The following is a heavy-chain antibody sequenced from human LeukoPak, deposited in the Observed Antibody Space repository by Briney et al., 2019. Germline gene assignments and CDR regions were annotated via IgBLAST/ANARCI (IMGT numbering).Heavy chain of an antibody. J-gene: IGHJ4*02. CDR2: MNPNSGNT. CDR1: GYTFTSYD. CDR3: ARGKAWRSYSSGWYGHY. Sequence: GASVKVSCKASGYTFTSYDINWVRQATGQGLEWMGWMNPNSGNTGYAQKFQGRVTMTRNTSISTAYMELSSLRSEDTAVYYCARGKAWRSYSSGWYGHYWGQGTPVTVSS. D-gene: IGHD6-19*01. V-gene: IGHV1-8*01.